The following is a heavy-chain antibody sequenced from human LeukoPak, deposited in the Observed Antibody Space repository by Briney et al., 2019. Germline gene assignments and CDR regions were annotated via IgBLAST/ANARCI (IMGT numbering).Heavy chain of an antibody. Sequence: GGSLRLSCAASGFIFEDYTMHWVRQAPGKTLEWVSLISWDGTTYYTDSLKGRFTISRDNSKNSLYLQMDILRSEDTAFYYCVKDLSYESSGSGFDQWGQGTLVTVSS. V-gene: IGHV3-43*01. J-gene: IGHJ4*02. CDR2: ISWDGTT. D-gene: IGHD3-22*01. CDR1: GFIFEDYT. CDR3: VKDLSYESSGSGFDQ.